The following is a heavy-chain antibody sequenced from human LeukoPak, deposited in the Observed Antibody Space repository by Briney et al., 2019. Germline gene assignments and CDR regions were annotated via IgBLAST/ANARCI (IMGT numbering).Heavy chain of an antibody. J-gene: IGHJ5*02. CDR2: IIPIFGTA. CDR1: GGTFSSYA. D-gene: IGHD6-19*01. V-gene: IGHV1-69*05. CDR3: ARFYSGRPHQYSSGWYAPGGLGWFDP. Sequence: SVKVSCKASGGTFSSYAISWVRQAPGQGLEWMGGIIPIFGTANSAQKFQGRVTITTDESTSTAYMELSSLRSEDTAVYYCARFYSGRPHQYSSGWYAPGGLGWFDPWGQGTLVTVSS.